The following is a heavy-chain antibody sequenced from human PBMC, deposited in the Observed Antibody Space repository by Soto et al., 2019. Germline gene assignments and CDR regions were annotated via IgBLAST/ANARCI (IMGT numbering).Heavy chain of an antibody. CDR2: IYYSGST. J-gene: IGHJ2*01. V-gene: IGHV4-59*01. Sequence: QVQLQESGPGLVKPSETLSLTCTVSGGSISSYYWSWIRQPPGKGLEWIGYIYYSGSTNYNPSLKWRVSKSVDTSKNQVSLKLSSVTAADTAVHYCARATGTASHWYFDLWGRGTLVTVSS. CDR1: GGSISSYY. CDR3: ARATGTASHWYFDL.